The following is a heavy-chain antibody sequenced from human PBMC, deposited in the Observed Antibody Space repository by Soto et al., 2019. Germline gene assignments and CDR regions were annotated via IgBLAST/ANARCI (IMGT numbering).Heavy chain of an antibody. Sequence: KTSETLSLTCAVSGASIGSDNRWTWVRQPPGEGLEWIGEISQSGTTKYNPSLASRVTISVDKSKNQFSLRLTSMTAADTAVYYCAKKVPAALRLYYFFGLDVWGQGTTVTVSS. CDR3: AKKVPAALRLYYFFGLDV. D-gene: IGHD2-15*01. CDR2: ISQSGTT. J-gene: IGHJ6*02. CDR1: GASIGSDNR. V-gene: IGHV4-4*02.